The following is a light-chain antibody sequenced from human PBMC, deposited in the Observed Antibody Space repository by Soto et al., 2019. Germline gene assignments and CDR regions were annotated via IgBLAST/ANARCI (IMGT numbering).Light chain of an antibody. CDR1: KLGDKY. J-gene: IGLJ2*01. Sequence: SYELTQAPSMSVSPGQTASITCFGDKLGDKYASWYQQKPGQSPVVVIYEDTKRPSGIPERFSGSSSGNTATLTISGTQAMDEADYYCQAWDSRSHVVFGGGTKLTVL. CDR2: EDT. V-gene: IGLV3-1*01. CDR3: QAWDSRSHVV.